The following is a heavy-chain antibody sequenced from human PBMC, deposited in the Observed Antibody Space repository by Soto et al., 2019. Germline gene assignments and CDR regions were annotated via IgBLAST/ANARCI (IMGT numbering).Heavy chain of an antibody. CDR2: INPNSGGT. V-gene: IGHV1-2*04. CDR3: ARGHCSSTSCQKPYGMDV. Sequence: QVQLVQSGAEVKKPGASVKVSCKASGYTFTGYYMHWVRQAPGQGLEWMGWINPNSGGTNYAQKFQGWVTMTRGTSISTAYTELSRLRSDDTAVYYCARGHCSSTSCQKPYGMDVWGQGTTVTVSS. CDR1: GYTFTGYY. D-gene: IGHD2-2*01. J-gene: IGHJ6*02.